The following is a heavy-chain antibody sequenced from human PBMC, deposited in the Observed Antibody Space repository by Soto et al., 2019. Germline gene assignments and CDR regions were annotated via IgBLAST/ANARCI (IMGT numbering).Heavy chain of an antibody. V-gene: IGHV1-2*02. CDR3: ARRGLRQQLGWKRPFDP. D-gene: IGHD6-13*01. J-gene: IGHJ5*02. CDR2: INPNSGGT. CDR1: GYTFTGYY. Sequence: ASVKVSCKASGYTFTGYYMHWVRQAPGQGLEWMGWINPNSGGTNYAQKFQGRVTMTRDTSISTAYMELSRLRSDDTAVYYCARRGLRQQLGWKRPFDPWGQGTLVTVSS.